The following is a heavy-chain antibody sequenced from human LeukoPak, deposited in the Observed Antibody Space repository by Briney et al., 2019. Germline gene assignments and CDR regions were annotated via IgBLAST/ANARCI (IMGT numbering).Heavy chain of an antibody. CDR1: GFTIYSYA. Sequence: GGSLRLSCVASGFTIYSYAMSWVPQAPGKGLEWVSGISNSGGSADYADSVRGRFAISRDNSKNTLYLQMNSLRAEDTAVYYCAKTSGYCYDNWGQGTLVTVSS. V-gene: IGHV3-23*01. CDR2: ISNSGGSA. D-gene: IGHD3-22*01. J-gene: IGHJ4*02. CDR3: AKTSGYCYDN.